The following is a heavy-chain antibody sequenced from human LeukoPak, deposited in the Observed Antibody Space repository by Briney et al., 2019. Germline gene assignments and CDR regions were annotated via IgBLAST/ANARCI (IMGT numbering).Heavy chain of an antibody. D-gene: IGHD6-19*01. CDR3: ARLSSGWYDDFDI. CDR2: INPNSGGT. Sequence: AXXKVSCKASGYTFTAYYMHWVRQAPGQGLEWMGRINPNSGGTNYAQRFQGRVTMTRDTSISTAYMEMRRLKSDDTAVYYCARLSSGWYDDFDIWGQGTMVTVSS. CDR1: GYTFTAYY. J-gene: IGHJ3*02. V-gene: IGHV1-2*06.